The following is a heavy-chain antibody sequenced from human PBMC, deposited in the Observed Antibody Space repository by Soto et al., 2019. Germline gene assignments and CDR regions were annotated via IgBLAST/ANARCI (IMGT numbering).Heavy chain of an antibody. D-gene: IGHD6-6*01. CDR3: ARLPDSIAGRPYYTYCIDV. CDR2: IYPGESDT. V-gene: IGHV5-51*01. CDR1: VSSLTSYC. J-gene: IGHJ6*02. Sequence: GESLKIACNGSVSSLTSYCIGWVRQMPGKGLEWMGIIYPGESDTRYSPSSQGQGTISADKSISTAYLQWSSLKASDTAMYYCARLPDSIAGRPYYTYCIDVWGQGTSVTVAS.